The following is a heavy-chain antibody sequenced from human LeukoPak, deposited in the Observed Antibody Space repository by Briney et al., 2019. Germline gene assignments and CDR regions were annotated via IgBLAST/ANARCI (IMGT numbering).Heavy chain of an antibody. J-gene: IGHJ4*02. D-gene: IGHD2-15*01. Sequence: SETLSLTCAVYGGSFSGYYWSWIRQPSGKGLEWIGEINHSGSTNYNPSLKSRVTISVDTSKNQFSLKLSSVTAADTAVYYCARRMDPIDYWGQGTLVTVSS. V-gene: IGHV4-34*01. CDR3: ARRMDPIDY. CDR1: GGSFSGYY. CDR2: INHSGST.